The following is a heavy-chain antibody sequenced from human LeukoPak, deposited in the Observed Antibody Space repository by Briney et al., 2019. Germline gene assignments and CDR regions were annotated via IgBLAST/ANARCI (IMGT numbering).Heavy chain of an antibody. D-gene: IGHD6-19*01. CDR1: GFTFSSYG. CDR2: ISYDGSNK. J-gene: IGHJ4*02. V-gene: IGHV3-30*18. Sequence: GRSLRLSCAASGFTFSSYGMHWVRQAPGKGLEWVAVISYDGSNKYYADSVKGRFTISRDNSKNTLYLQMNSLRAEDTAVYYCAKPPPSSGWTYDYWGQGTLVTVSS. CDR3: AKPPPSSGWTYDY.